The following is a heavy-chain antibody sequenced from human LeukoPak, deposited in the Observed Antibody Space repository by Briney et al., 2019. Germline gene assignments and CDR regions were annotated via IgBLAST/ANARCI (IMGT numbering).Heavy chain of an antibody. J-gene: IGHJ3*02. D-gene: IGHD4-11*01. Sequence: ASVKVSCKASGYTFTGYYMHWVRRAPGQGLEWMGWINPISGGTNYPQKFQGRVTMTRDTSISTPYMELSRLRSDDTAVYFCARPYRNYGYDAFDIWGQGTMVTVSS. CDR1: GYTFTGYY. CDR3: ARPYRNYGYDAFDI. CDR2: INPISGGT. V-gene: IGHV1-2*02.